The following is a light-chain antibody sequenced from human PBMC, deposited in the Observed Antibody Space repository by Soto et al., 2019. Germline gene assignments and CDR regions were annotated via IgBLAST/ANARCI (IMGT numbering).Light chain of an antibody. V-gene: IGKV1-39*01. CDR1: QSISTY. Sequence: DIQMTQSPSSQSTSIGDRVTIAGRASQSISTYLNWYQQKPGKAPKLLIFAASTLQSGVPSRFSGGGSGTDFTLTISSLQPEDFATYYCQQSYSTPHTFGQGTKVEVK. CDR3: QQSYSTPHT. J-gene: IGKJ1*01. CDR2: AAS.